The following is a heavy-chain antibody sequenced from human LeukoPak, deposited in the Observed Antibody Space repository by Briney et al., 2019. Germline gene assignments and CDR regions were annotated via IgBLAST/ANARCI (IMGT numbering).Heavy chain of an antibody. CDR1: GFTFSSYA. Sequence: GGSLRLSCAASGFTFSSYAMSWVRQAPGKGLEWVSAIGGSGGSTYYADSVKGRFTISRDNSKNTLYLQMNSLRAEDTAVYYCAKDPYGSGSPTSNWFDPWGQGTLVTVSS. D-gene: IGHD3-10*01. J-gene: IGHJ5*02. CDR2: IGGSGGST. CDR3: AKDPYGSGSPTSNWFDP. V-gene: IGHV3-23*01.